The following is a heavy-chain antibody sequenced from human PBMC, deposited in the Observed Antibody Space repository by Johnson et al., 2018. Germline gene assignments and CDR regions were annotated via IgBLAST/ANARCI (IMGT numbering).Heavy chain of an antibody. CDR2: ISSNGGST. D-gene: IGHD1-26*01. CDR1: GFTFSSYA. J-gene: IGHJ3*02. CDR3: ARGIVGATYDAFDS. Sequence: VQLVESGGGLVQPGGSLRLSCAASGFTFSSYAMHWVRQAPGKGLEYVSAISSNGGSTYYANSVKGRFTISRDNSKNTLYLQMGSLRAEDMAVYYCARGIVGATYDAFDSWGQGKMVTVSS. V-gene: IGHV3-64*01.